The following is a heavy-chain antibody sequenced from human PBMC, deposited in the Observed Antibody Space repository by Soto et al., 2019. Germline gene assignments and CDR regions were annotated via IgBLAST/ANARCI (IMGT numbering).Heavy chain of an antibody. CDR3: ARDLRADYDSSGYYRPPDAFDI. Sequence: EASVKVSCKASGGTFSSYAISWVRQAPGQGLEWMGGIIPIFGTANYAQKFQGRVTITADKSTSTAYMELSSLRSEDTAVYYCARDLRADYDSSGYYRPPDAFDIWGQGTMVTVSS. J-gene: IGHJ3*02. CDR1: GGTFSSYA. D-gene: IGHD3-22*01. CDR2: IIPIFGTA. V-gene: IGHV1-69*06.